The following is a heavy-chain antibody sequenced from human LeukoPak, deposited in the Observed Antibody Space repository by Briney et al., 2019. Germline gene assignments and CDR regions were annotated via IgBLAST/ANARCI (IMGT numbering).Heavy chain of an antibody. J-gene: IGHJ3*02. CDR2: IRYKTNNYAT. V-gene: IGHV3-73*01. D-gene: IGHD4-17*01. CDR3: SARMTAVTDDAFDI. CDR1: GLPFSGST. Sequence: TGGSLRLSCAASGLPFSGSTIHWVRQASGKGLEWVGHIRYKTNNYATAYAASVKGRFTVSRDDSKNTACLQMNSLKTEDTAVYYCSARMTAVTDDAFDIWGQGTMVTVSS.